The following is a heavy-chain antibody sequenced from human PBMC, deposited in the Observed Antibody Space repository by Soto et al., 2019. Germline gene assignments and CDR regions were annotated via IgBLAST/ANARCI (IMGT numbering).Heavy chain of an antibody. V-gene: IGHV3-30*18. CDR1: GFTFSNYG. J-gene: IGHJ6*02. Sequence: ASGGGVVQPGRSLRLSCVASGFTFSNYGMHWVRQAPGKGLEWVAVISYDGSNKYYADSVKGRFTISRDNSKNTLYLQMNSLRAEDTAVYYCAKFFLAAAGKPYYYGMDVWGQGTTVTVSS. D-gene: IGHD6-13*01. CDR3: AKFFLAAAGKPYYYGMDV. CDR2: ISYDGSNK.